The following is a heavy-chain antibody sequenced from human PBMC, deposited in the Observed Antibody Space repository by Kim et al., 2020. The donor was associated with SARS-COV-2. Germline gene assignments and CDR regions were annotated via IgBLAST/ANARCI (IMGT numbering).Heavy chain of an antibody. V-gene: IGHV3-23*01. Sequence: YAGSVKGRFNRPRDNHKNTLYVQMNSLRADDTVLYYCAKDRPGGDAFDIWGQGTTVTVSS. CDR3: AKDRPGGDAFDI. D-gene: IGHD3-16*01. J-gene: IGHJ3*02.